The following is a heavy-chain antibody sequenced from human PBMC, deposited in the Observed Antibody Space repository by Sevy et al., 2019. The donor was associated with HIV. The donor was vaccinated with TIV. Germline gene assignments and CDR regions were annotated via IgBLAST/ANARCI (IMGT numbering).Heavy chain of an antibody. CDR1: GYSFTSQW. Sequence: GESLKISCKGSGYSFTSQWISWVRQMPGKGLEWVGRIDPSDSFTNYSQSFQGHVSISADTSIGTAYLQWSSLKASDTAIYYCANREGVTPESYYYFYMNVWGKGTTVTVSS. CDR3: ANREGVTPESYYYFYMNV. CDR2: IDPSDSFT. V-gene: IGHV5-10-1*01. J-gene: IGHJ6*03. D-gene: IGHD3-10*01.